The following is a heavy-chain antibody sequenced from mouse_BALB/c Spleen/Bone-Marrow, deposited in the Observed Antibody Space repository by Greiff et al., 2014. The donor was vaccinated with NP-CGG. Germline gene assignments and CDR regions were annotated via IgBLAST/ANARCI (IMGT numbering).Heavy chain of an antibody. CDR3: SRHVGNPYAMDY. J-gene: IGHJ4*01. V-gene: IGHV5-12-2*01. CDR2: ISNGGGST. CDR1: GFTFSSYT. Sequence: EVQRVESGGGLVQPGGSLKLSCAASGFTFSSYTMSWVRQTPEKRLEWVAYISNGGGSTSYPDTVKGRFTISRDNAKNILYLQMSSLKSEDTAMYYCSRHVGNPYAMDYWGQGTSVTVSS. D-gene: IGHD3-1*01.